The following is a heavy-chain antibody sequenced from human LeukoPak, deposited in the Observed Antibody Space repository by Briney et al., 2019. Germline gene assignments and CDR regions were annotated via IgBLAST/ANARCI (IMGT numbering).Heavy chain of an antibody. V-gene: IGHV4-39*07. J-gene: IGHJ6*03. CDR1: GGSISSSSYY. Sequence: SETLSLTCTVSGGSISSSSYYWGWIRQPPGKGLEWIGSIYYSGSTYYNPSLKSRVTISVETSKNQFSLKLSSVTAADTAVYYCARRICRRLWFGELRYYYMDVWGKGTTVTISS. CDR3: ARRICRRLWFGELRYYYMDV. CDR2: IYYSGST. D-gene: IGHD3-10*01.